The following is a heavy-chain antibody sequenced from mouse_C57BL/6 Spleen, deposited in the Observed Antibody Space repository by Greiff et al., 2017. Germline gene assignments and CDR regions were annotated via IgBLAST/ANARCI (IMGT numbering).Heavy chain of an antibody. V-gene: IGHV1-59*01. Sequence: QVQLQQPGAELVRPGTSVKLSCKASGYTFTSYWMHWVKQRPGQGLEWIGVIDPSDSYTNYNQKFKGKATLTVDTSSSTAYMQLSSLTSEDSAVYDCARADYSYAMDYWGQGTSVTVSS. CDR3: ARADYSYAMDY. D-gene: IGHD2-4*01. CDR1: GYTFTSYW. J-gene: IGHJ4*01. CDR2: IDPSDSYT.